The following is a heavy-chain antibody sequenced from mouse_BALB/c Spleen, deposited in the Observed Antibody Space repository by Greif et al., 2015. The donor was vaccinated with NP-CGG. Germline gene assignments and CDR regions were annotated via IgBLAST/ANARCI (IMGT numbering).Heavy chain of an antibody. J-gene: IGHJ2*01. CDR3: AHISGRRNDFDD. Sequence: VQLQQSGAELMKPGASVKISCKATGYTFSSYWIEWVKQRPGHGLEWIGEILPGSGSTNYNEKFKGKATFTADTSSNTASKQLCSLTSEESAVYYCAHISGRRNDFDDWGQGTTLTVSS. D-gene: IGHD1-1*01. CDR2: ILPGSGST. V-gene: IGHV1-9*01. CDR1: GYTFSSYW.